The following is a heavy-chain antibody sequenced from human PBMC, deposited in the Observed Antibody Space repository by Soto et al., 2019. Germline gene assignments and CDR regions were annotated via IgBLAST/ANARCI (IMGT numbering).Heavy chain of an antibody. CDR3: ARDRGGTYYWGFDY. CDR1: GFTFSTYW. CDR2: INSDGNNT. D-gene: IGHD1-26*01. V-gene: IGHV3-74*03. J-gene: IGHJ4*02. Sequence: EVQLVESGGGLVQPGGSLRLSCAASGFTFSTYWMHWVRQAPGKGLVWVSRINSDGNNTTYADSVKGRFTISRDNAKITLYLQRTSLRAEDTAVYFCARDRGGTYYWGFDYWGQGTLVTVSS.